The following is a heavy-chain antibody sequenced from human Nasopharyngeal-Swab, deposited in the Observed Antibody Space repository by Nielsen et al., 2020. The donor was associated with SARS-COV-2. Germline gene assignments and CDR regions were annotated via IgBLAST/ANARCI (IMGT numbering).Heavy chain of an antibody. J-gene: IGHJ4*02. CDR2: ISYDGSNK. D-gene: IGHD3-22*01. Sequence: GESLKISCAASGFTFSSYAMHWVRQAPGKGLEWVAVISYDGSNKYYADSVKGRFTISRDNSKNTLYLQMNSLRAEDTAVYYCAKEPIVTMIVVVIDTYFDYWGQGTLVTVSS. V-gene: IGHV3-30*04. CDR1: GFTFSSYA. CDR3: AKEPIVTMIVVVIDTYFDY.